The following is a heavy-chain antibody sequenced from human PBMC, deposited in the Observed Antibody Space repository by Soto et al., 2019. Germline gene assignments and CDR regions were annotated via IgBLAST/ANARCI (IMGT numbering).Heavy chain of an antibody. V-gene: IGHV3-30*18. CDR1: GFSFSSYG. D-gene: IGHD3-10*01. CDR3: AKDPRPVIQMVRGVSEF. CDR2: ISYDGSHK. Sequence: QVHLVESGGGVVQPGTSLRLSCAASGFSFSSYGMHWVRQAPGKGLEWVAVISYDGSHKFYADAVKGRFSISRDNCKNTLYLQMSSLRDDDKALYYCAKDPRPVIQMVRGVSEFWGQGTLVTVSS. J-gene: IGHJ4*02.